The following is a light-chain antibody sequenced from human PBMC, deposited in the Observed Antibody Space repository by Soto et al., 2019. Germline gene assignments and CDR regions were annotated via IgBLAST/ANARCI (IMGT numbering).Light chain of an antibody. J-gene: IGKJ4*01. Sequence: IVFTHSPGTLSLSPGERATLSCRASQSVSSSYLAWYQQKPGQAPRLLIYGASSRATGIPDRFSGSGSGTDFTLTISRLEPEDFAVYYCQQYGSSSLTFGGGTKVDIK. CDR2: GAS. CDR3: QQYGSSSLT. CDR1: QSVSSSY. V-gene: IGKV3-20*01.